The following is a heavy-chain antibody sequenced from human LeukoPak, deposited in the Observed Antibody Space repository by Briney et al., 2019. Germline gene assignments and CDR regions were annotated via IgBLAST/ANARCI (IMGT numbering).Heavy chain of an antibody. V-gene: IGHV4-4*02. CDR3: ARGGITGTTSGYFDY. Sequence: SETLSLTCAVSGGSISSSNWWSWVRQPPGKGLEWIGEIYHNGSTNYNPSLKSRVTLSVDTSKNQFSLKLSSVTAADTAVYYCARGGITGTTSGYFDYWGQGTLVTVSS. D-gene: IGHD1-20*01. J-gene: IGHJ4*02. CDR1: GGSISSSNW. CDR2: IYHNGST.